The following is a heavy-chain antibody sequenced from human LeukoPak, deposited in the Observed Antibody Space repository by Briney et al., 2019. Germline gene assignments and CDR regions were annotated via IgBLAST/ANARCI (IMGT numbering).Heavy chain of an antibody. D-gene: IGHD6-19*01. CDR1: GYTFTIYG. V-gene: IGHV1-18*01. CDR2: ISAYNGNT. J-gene: IGHJ4*02. Sequence: ASVKVSFKASGYTFTIYGISWVRQAPGQGREWMGWISAYNGNTNYAQKLQGRVTMTTDTSTSTAYMELRSLRSDDTAVYYWARDWGIAVAGEGGYWGQGTLVTVSS. CDR3: ARDWGIAVAGEGGY.